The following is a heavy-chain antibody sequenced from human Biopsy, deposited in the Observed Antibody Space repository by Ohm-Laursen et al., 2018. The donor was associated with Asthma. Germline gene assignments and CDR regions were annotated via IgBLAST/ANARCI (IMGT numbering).Heavy chain of an antibody. CDR1: GGSISSGDYS. J-gene: IGHJ3*02. CDR3: ARDYGDYVWRAFDI. V-gene: IGHV4-30-2*01. D-gene: IGHD4-17*01. CDR2: IPPSGNT. Sequence: TLSLTCVVSGGSISSGDYSWSWIRQPPGKGLEWIGFIPPSGNTYYSPSLKSRLTISVDRSKNQFSLRLSSVAAADTAMYYCARDYGDYVWRAFDIWGQGTMVTVSS.